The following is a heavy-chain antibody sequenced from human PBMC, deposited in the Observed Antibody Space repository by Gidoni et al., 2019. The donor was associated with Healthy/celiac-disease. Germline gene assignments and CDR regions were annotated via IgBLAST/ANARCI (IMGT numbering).Heavy chain of an antibody. D-gene: IGHD4-17*01. V-gene: IGHV1-46*01. J-gene: IGHJ3*02. CDR2: INPSGGST. CDR3: ARERTVSVTTYAFDI. CDR1: GYTFTSYY. Sequence: QVQLVQSGAEVKKPGASVKVSCKASGYTFTSYYMHWVRQAPGQGLEWMGIINPSGGSTSYAQKFQGRVTMTRDTSTSTVYMELSSLRSEDTAVYYCARERTVSVTTYAFDIWGQGTMVTVSS.